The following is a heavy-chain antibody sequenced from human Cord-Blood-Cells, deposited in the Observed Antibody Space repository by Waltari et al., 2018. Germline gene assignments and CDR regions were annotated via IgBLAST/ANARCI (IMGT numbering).Heavy chain of an antibody. J-gene: IGHJ2*01. CDR2: IYYSGST. CDR3: ATVSGYSYGYWYFYL. CDR1: GGSISSSSYY. D-gene: IGHD5-18*01. V-gene: IGHV4-39*01. Sequence: QLQLQESGPGLVKPSETLSLTCTVSGGSISSSSYYWGWIRQPPGKGLEWIGSIYYSGSTYYNPSLKSRVTISVDTSKNQFSLKLSSVTAADTAVYYCATVSGYSYGYWYFYLWGRGTLVTVSS.